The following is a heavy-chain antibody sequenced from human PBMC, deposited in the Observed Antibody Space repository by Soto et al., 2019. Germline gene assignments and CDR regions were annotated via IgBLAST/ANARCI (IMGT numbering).Heavy chain of an antibody. CDR1: GFTFSSYS. Sequence: EVQLVESGGGLVKPGGSLRLSCAASGFTFSSYSMNCVRQAPGKGLEWVSSISSSSSYIYYADSVKGRFTISRDNAKNSLYLQMNSLRAEDTAVYYCARVRGQLVPVFDYWGQGTMVTVSS. D-gene: IGHD6-6*01. CDR3: ARVRGQLVPVFDY. V-gene: IGHV3-21*01. J-gene: IGHJ4*02. CDR2: ISSSSSYI.